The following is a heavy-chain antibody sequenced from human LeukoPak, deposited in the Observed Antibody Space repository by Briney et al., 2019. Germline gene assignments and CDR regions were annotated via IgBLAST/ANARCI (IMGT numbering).Heavy chain of an antibody. Sequence: GRSLRLSCAASGFTFSSYAMHWVRQAPGKGLEWVAVISYDGSNKYYADSVKGRFTISRDNSKNTLYLQMNSLRAEDTAVYYCARSITMIRPFDYWGQGTLVTVSS. V-gene: IGHV3-30*04. CDR1: GFTFSSYA. D-gene: IGHD3-22*01. J-gene: IGHJ4*02. CDR3: ARSITMIRPFDY. CDR2: ISYDGSNK.